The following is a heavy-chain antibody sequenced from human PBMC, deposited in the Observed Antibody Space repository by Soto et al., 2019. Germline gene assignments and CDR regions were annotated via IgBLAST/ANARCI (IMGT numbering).Heavy chain of an antibody. CDR2: INAGNGNT. CDR3: ARSTYYDILTGLGP. J-gene: IGHJ5*02. CDR1: GYTFTSYA. V-gene: IGHV1-3*01. Sequence: ASVKVSCKASGYTFTSYAMHWVRQAPGQRLEWMGWINAGNGNTKYSQKFQGGVTITRDTSASTAYMELSSPRSEDTAVYYCARSTYYDILTGLGPWGQGTLDTVSS. D-gene: IGHD3-9*01.